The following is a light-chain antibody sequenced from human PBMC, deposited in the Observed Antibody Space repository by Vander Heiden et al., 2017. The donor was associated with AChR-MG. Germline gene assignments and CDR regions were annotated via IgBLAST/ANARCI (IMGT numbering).Light chain of an antibody. Sequence: QSALTQPASVSGSPGQSITISCTGTSSDVGSYNLVSWYQQHPGKAPKLMIYEVTKRPSGVSNRFSGSKSGSTASLTISGLQAEDEADYYCCSYAGDSTLVFGGGTKLTGL. V-gene: IGLV2-23*02. CDR1: SSDVGSYNL. CDR2: EVT. J-gene: IGLJ3*02. CDR3: CSYAGDSTLV.